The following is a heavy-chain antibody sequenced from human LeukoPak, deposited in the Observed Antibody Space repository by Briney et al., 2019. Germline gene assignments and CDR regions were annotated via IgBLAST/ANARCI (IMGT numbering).Heavy chain of an antibody. V-gene: IGHV4-39*07. J-gene: IGHJ5*02. Sequence: SETPSLTCRVSGGSISSSSYYWGWIRQPPGKGLEWIASIYYSGETFYNPSLKSRVAISVDTSNNEVFLDLYSVTAAHTAVYYCAETNTQDWFDPWGQGTLVTVSS. CDR3: AETNTQDWFDP. CDR2: IYYSGET. CDR1: GGSISSSSYY. D-gene: IGHD1/OR15-1a*01.